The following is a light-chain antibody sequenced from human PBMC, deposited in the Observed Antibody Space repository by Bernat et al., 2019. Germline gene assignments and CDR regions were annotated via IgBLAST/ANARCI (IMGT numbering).Light chain of an antibody. CDR3: QQLDNYPFT. CDR2: GAS. J-gene: IGKJ5*01. CDR1: QVIGIY. Sequence: DIQLTQSPPFLSASIGDRVTITCRASQVIGIYLAWYQQKPGKAPNLLIYGASTLETGVPSRFSGSGSGTEFPLTISSLQPEDVATYYCQQLDNYPFTFGQGTRLEI. V-gene: IGKV1-9*01.